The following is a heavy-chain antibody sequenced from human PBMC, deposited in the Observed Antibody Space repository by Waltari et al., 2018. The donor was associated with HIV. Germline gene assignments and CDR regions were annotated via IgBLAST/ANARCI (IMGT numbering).Heavy chain of an antibody. V-gene: IGHV3-15*04. CDR2: IGPRRDGGSA. CDR3: ATNHPYTDASQTFS. Sequence: DVKLVQSGGGLVKPGGSLRLSCEASGLTLKGAWLTWVRQGPGKGVEWIGRIGPRRDGGSAHYVASVNGAFIISGDDSKNTVYLYMNNLGTDDSAVYFCATNHPYTDASQTFSWGQGTLVTVSS. D-gene: IGHD4-4*01. J-gene: IGHJ1*01. CDR1: GLTLKGAW.